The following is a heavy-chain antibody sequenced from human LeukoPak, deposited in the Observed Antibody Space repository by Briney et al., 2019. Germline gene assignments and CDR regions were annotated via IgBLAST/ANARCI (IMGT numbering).Heavy chain of an antibody. CDR3: ARQGVSGYGATY. V-gene: IGHV3-7*01. Sequence: GGSLRLSCAASGVSFSTYWMTWVRQAPGKGPEWVANIKQDGSEKYYVDSVKGRFTISRDNAKKSLYLQMNSLRVEDTAVYYCARQGVSGYGATYWGQGTLVTLSS. CDR1: GVSFSTYW. J-gene: IGHJ4*02. D-gene: IGHD4/OR15-4a*01. CDR2: IKQDGSEK.